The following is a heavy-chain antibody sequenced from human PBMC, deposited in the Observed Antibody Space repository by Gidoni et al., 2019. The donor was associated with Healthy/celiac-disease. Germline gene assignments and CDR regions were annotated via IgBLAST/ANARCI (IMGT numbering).Heavy chain of an antibody. V-gene: IGHV4-59*01. Sequence: QVQLQESGPGLVKPSETLSLTCTVPGGPLSSYYWSWIRQPPGKGLAGIGYIYYSGSTNYHPSLKSRVTISVDTSKNQFSLKLSSVTAADTAVYYCASITMVRGLVFDYWGQGTLVTVSS. CDR2: IYYSGST. CDR3: ASITMVRGLVFDY. D-gene: IGHD3-10*01. CDR1: GGPLSSYY. J-gene: IGHJ4*02.